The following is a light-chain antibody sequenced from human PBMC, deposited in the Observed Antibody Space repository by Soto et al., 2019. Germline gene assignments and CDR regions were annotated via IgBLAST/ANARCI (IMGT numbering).Light chain of an antibody. CDR2: SAS. V-gene: IGKV1-39*01. J-gene: IGKJ1*01. CDR1: QSIDTY. CDR3: QQSYTIPTWT. Sequence: DIQMTQSPSSLSASVGDTVTITCRASQSIDTYLNWYQQKPGKAPKLLINSASTLQSGVPSRFSGSGSGTDFTLTISSLQPEDFATYYCQQSYTIPTWTFGQGTKVEIK.